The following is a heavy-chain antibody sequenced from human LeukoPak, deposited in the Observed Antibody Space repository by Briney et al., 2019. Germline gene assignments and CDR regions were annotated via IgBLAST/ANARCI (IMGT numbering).Heavy chain of an antibody. CDR2: ISYDGSNK. CDR3: ARDSSGWYFVGYYYYYMDV. V-gene: IGHV3-30*04. D-gene: IGHD6-19*01. Sequence: GGSLRLSCAASGFTFSSYAMHWVRQAPGKGLEWVAVISYDGSNKYYADSVKGRFTISRDNSKNTLYLQMNSLRAEDTAVYYCARDSSGWYFVGYYYYYMDVWGKGTTVTVSS. CDR1: GFTFSSYA. J-gene: IGHJ6*03.